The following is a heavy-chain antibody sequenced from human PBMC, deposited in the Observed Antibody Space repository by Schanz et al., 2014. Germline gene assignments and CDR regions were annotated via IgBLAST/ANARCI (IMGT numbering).Heavy chain of an antibody. CDR2: ISGGGGTT. Sequence: VQVVQSGGGWVQPGGSLRLSCAASGFTFSDYSMNWVRQAPGKGPEWVSAISGGGGTTYYADSVKGRFTISRDNSKNTLYLQMNSLRAEDTAVYYCAKDRSWDYDSSGYFDYWGQGTLVTVSS. CDR1: GFTFSDYS. CDR3: AKDRSWDYDSSGYFDY. V-gene: IGHV3-23*04. J-gene: IGHJ4*02. D-gene: IGHD3-22*01.